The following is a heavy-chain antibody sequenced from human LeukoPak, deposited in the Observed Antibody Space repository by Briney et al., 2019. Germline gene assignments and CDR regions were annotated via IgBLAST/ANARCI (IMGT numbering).Heavy chain of an antibody. CDR3: ARGGMITFGGVIGDFDY. Sequence: PGGSLRLSCAASGSTFSSYWMSWVRQAPGKGLEWVANIKQDGSEKYYVDSVKGRFTISRDNAKNSLYLQMNSLRAEDTAVYYCARGGMITFGGVIGDFDYWGQGTLVTVSS. V-gene: IGHV3-7*01. CDR1: GSTFSSYW. J-gene: IGHJ4*02. CDR2: IKQDGSEK. D-gene: IGHD3-16*02.